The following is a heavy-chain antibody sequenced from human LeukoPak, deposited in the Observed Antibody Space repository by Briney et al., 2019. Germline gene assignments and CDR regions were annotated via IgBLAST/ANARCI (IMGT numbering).Heavy chain of an antibody. Sequence: PSETLSLTCAVYGGSFSGYYWSWIRQPPGKGLEWIGEINHSGSTNYNPSLKSRVTISVDTSKNQFSLKLSSVTAADTAVYYCARDSITMVRGLFDYWGQGTLVTVSS. D-gene: IGHD3-10*01. J-gene: IGHJ4*02. CDR3: ARDSITMVRGLFDY. V-gene: IGHV4-34*01. CDR2: INHSGST. CDR1: GGSFSGYY.